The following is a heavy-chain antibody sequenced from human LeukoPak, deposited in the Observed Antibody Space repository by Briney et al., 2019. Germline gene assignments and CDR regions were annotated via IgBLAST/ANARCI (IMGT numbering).Heavy chain of an antibody. J-gene: IGHJ3*02. Sequence: GGSLRLSCAASGFTFSSYSMNWVRQAPGKGPEWVSSISSSSTYIYYADSVKGRFTISRDNAKKSLYLQMNSLRAEDTAVYYCARKMATITGAFDIWGQGTMVTVSS. CDR3: ARKMATITGAFDI. CDR1: GFTFSSYS. CDR2: ISSSSTYI. D-gene: IGHD5-24*01. V-gene: IGHV3-21*01.